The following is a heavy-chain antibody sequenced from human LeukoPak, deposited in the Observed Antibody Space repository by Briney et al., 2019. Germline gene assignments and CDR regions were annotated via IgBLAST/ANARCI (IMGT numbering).Heavy chain of an antibody. CDR1: GFTFSSYW. CDR2: IKSDGSNI. Sequence: GGSLRLSCAASGFTFSSYWMHWVRQPPGKGLVWVSRIKSDGSNIVYADSVKGRFTISRDNSKNTLYLQMNSLRAEDTAVYYCAKDGDYGDYLDYWGQGTLVTVSS. J-gene: IGHJ4*02. D-gene: IGHD4-17*01. CDR3: AKDGDYGDYLDY. V-gene: IGHV3-74*01.